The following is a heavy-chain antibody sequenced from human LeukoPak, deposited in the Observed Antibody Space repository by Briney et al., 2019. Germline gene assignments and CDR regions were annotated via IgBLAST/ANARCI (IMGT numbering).Heavy chain of an antibody. CDR2: INPNSGGT. CDR3: ARAEGGTIFGVVIS. J-gene: IGHJ5*02. V-gene: IGHV1-2*02. CDR1: GYTFTGYY. D-gene: IGHD3-3*01. Sequence: ASVKVSCKASGYTFTGYYMRWVRQAPGQGLEWMGWINPNSGGTNYAQKFQGRVTMTRDTSISTAYMELSRLRSDDTAVYYCARAEGGTIFGVVISWGQGTQVTVSS.